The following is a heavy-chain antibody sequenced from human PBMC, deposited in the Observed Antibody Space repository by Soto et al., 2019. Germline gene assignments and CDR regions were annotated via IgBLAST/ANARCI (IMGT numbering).Heavy chain of an antibody. D-gene: IGHD6-13*01. CDR1: GYTFTSYY. CDR2: INPNSGGT. V-gene: IGHV1-2*02. Sequence: ASVKVSCKASGYTFTSYYMHWVRQAPGQGPEWMGWINPNSGGTKYAQKFQGRVTITRDTSTSTASMELSSLRSDDTAVYYCARDGWSSSWDLGMDVWGQGTTVTVSS. CDR3: ARDGWSSSWDLGMDV. J-gene: IGHJ6*02.